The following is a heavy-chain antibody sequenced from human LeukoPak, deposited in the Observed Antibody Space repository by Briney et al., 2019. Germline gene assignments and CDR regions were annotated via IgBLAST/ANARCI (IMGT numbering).Heavy chain of an antibody. CDR1: GLTVSRTY. Sequence: PGGSLRLSRKVSGLTVSRTYMTWVRQASGKALEWLSVIYSGGDTYYADSVKGRFTISRDNSKNTLYLQMNSLRAEDTAVYYCATSKNQQWLVRIVDYWGQGTLVTVSS. J-gene: IGHJ4*02. V-gene: IGHV3-53*01. CDR2: IYSGGDT. D-gene: IGHD6-19*01. CDR3: ATSKNQQWLVRIVDY.